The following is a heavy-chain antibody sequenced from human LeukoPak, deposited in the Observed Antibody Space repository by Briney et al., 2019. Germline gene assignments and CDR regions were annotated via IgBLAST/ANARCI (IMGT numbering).Heavy chain of an antibody. CDR1: GFTFGSYD. CDR2: IGPPGDT. J-gene: IGHJ4*02. D-gene: IGHD4/OR15-4a*01. V-gene: IGHV3-13*01. Sequence: GGSLRLSCAASGFTFGSYDMHWVRQATGKGLEWVSAIGPPGDTYYSGSVKGRFTISRENAKNTLYLQMNSLRAEDTAVYYCARRAGAYSHPYDYWGQGTLVTVSS. CDR3: ARRAGAYSHPYDY.